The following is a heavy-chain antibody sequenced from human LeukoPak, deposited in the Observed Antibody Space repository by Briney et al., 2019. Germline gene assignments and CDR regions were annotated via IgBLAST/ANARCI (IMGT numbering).Heavy chain of an antibody. CDR3: ARHGRQLGLYWYFDL. D-gene: IGHD6-6*01. J-gene: IGHJ2*01. CDR1: GYSFTYYW. V-gene: IGHV5-51*01. CDR2: IYPGDSDT. Sequence: GESLKISCKGSGYSFTYYWIGWVRQMPGKGLEWMGIIYPGDSDTRYSLSFQGQVTISADKSISTAYLQWSSPKASDTAMYYCARHGRQLGLYWYFDLWGRGTLVTVSS.